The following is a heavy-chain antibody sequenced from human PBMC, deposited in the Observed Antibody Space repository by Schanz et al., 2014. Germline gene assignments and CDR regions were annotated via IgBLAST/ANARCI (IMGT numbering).Heavy chain of an antibody. J-gene: IGHJ4*02. CDR1: GYTFTSYY. Sequence: QVQLVQSGAEVKKPGASVKVSCKASGYTFTSYYIHWFRQAPGQGLEWMGLINPSVGNTNYAQKFQGRVTMTRDTSTSTVYMELSSLRSEDTAVYYCARDGEAAAGCDYWGQGTLXTVSS. CDR2: INPSVGNT. D-gene: IGHD6-13*01. CDR3: ARDGEAAAGCDY. V-gene: IGHV1-46*03.